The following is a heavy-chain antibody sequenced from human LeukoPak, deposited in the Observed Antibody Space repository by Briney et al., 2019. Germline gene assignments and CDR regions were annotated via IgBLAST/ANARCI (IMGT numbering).Heavy chain of an antibody. CDR2: ISGSGGST. J-gene: IGHJ6*02. Sequence: GGSLRLSCAASGFTVSSNYMSWVRQAPGKGLEWVSAISGSGGSTYYADSVKGRFTISRDNSKNTLYLQMNSLRAEDTAVYYCAKERDYYYGMDVWGQGTTVTVSS. V-gene: IGHV3-23*01. CDR3: AKERDYYYGMDV. CDR1: GFTVSSNY.